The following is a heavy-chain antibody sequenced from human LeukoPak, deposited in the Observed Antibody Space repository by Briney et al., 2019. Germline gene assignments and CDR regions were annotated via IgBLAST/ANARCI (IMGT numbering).Heavy chain of an antibody. CDR2: IYTSGST. V-gene: IGHV4-61*02. Sequence: SQTLSLTCTVSGGSISSGSYYWSWIRQPAGKELEWIGRIYTSGSTNYNPSLKSRVTISVDTSKNQFSLKLSSVTAADTAVYYCASLNLRFLDECWGQGTLVTVSS. CDR3: ASLNLRFLDEC. J-gene: IGHJ4*02. CDR1: GGSISSGSYY. D-gene: IGHD3-3*01.